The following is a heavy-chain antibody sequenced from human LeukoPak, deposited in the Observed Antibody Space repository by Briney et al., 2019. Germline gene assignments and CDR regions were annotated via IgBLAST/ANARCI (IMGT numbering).Heavy chain of an antibody. CDR2: IYTSGST. CDR3: ARSGEYYDYVWGSYRPNWFDP. D-gene: IGHD3-16*02. Sequence: SETLSLTCTVSGGSISSYYWSWIRQPAGKGLEWIGRIYTSGSTNYNPSLKSRVTISVDTSKNQFSLKLSSVTAADTAVYYCARSGEYYDYVWGSYRPNWFDPWGQGTLVTVSS. V-gene: IGHV4-4*07. J-gene: IGHJ5*02. CDR1: GGSISSYY.